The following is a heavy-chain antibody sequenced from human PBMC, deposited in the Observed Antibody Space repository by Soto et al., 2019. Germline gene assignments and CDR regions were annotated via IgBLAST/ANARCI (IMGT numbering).Heavy chain of an antibody. V-gene: IGHV4-39*01. Sequence: SETLSLTCTVSGGSISSSSYYWGWIRQPPGKGLEWIGSIYYSGSTYYNPSLKSRVTISVDTSKNQFSLKLSSVTAADTAVYYCAATLGYCSSTSCYAFDIWGQGTMVTVSS. CDR1: GGSISSSSYY. CDR3: AATLGYCSSTSCYAFDI. J-gene: IGHJ3*02. CDR2: IYYSGST. D-gene: IGHD2-2*01.